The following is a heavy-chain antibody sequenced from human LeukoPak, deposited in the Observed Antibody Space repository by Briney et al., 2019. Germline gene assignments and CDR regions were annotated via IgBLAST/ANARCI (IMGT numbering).Heavy chain of an antibody. CDR3: AKVSGGGLYYDGMDV. V-gene: IGHV3-23*01. Sequence: GGSLRLSCAASGFTFSNHVMNWVRQAPGKGLEWVSTISISGRTYYADSVKGRFTISRDSSKYTLYLQMNSLRAEDTAVYYCAKVSGGGLYYDGMDVWGQGTTVTVS. CDR2: ISISGRT. D-gene: IGHD1-14*01. J-gene: IGHJ6*02. CDR1: GFTFSNHV.